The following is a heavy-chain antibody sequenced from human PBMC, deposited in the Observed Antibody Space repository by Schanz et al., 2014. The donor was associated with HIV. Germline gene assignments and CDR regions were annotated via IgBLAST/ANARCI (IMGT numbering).Heavy chain of an antibody. CDR3: AREPSFSGLDV. D-gene: IGHD6-6*01. CDR2: FNPNSGGR. Sequence: QVQLVQSGAEVRRPGASLKVSCKASGYTFTNYFIHWARQAPGQGLEWMGWFNPNSGGRIYPQKFEGRVTMTRDTSISTAYMELSSLRYDDTAVYYCAREPSFSGLDVWGQGTTVIVSS. V-gene: IGHV1-2*02. CDR1: GYTFTNYF. J-gene: IGHJ6*02.